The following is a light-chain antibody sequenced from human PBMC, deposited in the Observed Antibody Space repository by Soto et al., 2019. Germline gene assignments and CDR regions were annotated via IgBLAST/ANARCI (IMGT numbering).Light chain of an antibody. CDR3: QQRSNWPLT. Sequence: EVVLTQSPATLSLSPGESATLSCRASQSVSSFLAWYQQKPGQAPRLLIHDSSDRATGIPARFSGSGSGTDFTLTISSLEPEDVAVYYCQQRSNWPLTFGGGTRVEI. CDR1: QSVSSF. CDR2: DSS. J-gene: IGKJ4*01. V-gene: IGKV3-11*01.